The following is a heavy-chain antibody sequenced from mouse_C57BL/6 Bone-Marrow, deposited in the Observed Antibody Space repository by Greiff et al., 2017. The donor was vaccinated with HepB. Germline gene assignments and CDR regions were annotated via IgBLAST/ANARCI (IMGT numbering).Heavy chain of an antibody. V-gene: IGHV14-4*01. CDR2: IDPENGDT. D-gene: IGHD1-1*01. J-gene: IGHJ3*01. CDR3: TSCPYYYGSSPWFAY. Sequence: EVQLQQSGAELVRPGASVKLSCTASGFNIKDDYMHWVKQRPEQGLEWIGWIDPENGDTEYASKFQGKATITADTSSNTAYLQLSSLTSEDTAVYYCTSCPYYYGSSPWFAYWGQGTLVTVSA. CDR1: GFNIKDDY.